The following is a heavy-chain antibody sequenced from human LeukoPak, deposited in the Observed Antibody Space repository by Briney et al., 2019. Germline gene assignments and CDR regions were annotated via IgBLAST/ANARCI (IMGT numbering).Heavy chain of an antibody. CDR1: GGPISSYY. CDR2: IYYSGST. D-gene: IGHD3-22*01. J-gene: IGHJ4*02. Sequence: SETLSLTCTVSGGPISSYYWSWIRQPPGKGLEWIGYIYYSGSTNYNPSLKSRVTISVDTSKNQFSLKLSSVTAADTAVYYCARDGYHFDSSGFYSLDYWGQGTLVTVSS. CDR3: ARDGYHFDSSGFYSLDY. V-gene: IGHV4-59*12.